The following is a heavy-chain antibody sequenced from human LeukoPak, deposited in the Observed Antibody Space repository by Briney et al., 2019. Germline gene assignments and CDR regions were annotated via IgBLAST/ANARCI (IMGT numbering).Heavy chain of an antibody. J-gene: IGHJ3*02. D-gene: IGHD6-13*01. Sequence: GGSLRLSCAASGFTFSSFKMNWVRQAPGEGLEWVSSIDTSTYNIYYADSVKGRFTLSRDNAKNSLYLQMHSVSAEDTAVYYCARDILPDSYSSSWYRPEDAFDIWGQGTMVTVSS. V-gene: IGHV3-48*04. CDR1: GFTFSSFK. CDR3: ARDILPDSYSSSWYRPEDAFDI. CDR2: IDTSTYNI.